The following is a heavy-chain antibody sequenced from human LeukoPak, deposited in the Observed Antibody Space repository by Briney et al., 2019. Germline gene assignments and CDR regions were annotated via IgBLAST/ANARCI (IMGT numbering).Heavy chain of an antibody. V-gene: IGHV3-53*01. CDR2: TYSGGST. CDR3: ARTKSTLWPAAISDY. J-gene: IGHJ4*02. CDR1: GFTVSSNY. Sequence: GGSLRLSCAASGFTVSSNYMSWVRQAPGRGLEWVSVTYSGGSTYYADSVKGRFTISRDNSKNTLYLQMNSLRAEDTAVYYCARTKSTLWPAAISDYWGQGTLVTVSS. D-gene: IGHD2-2*01.